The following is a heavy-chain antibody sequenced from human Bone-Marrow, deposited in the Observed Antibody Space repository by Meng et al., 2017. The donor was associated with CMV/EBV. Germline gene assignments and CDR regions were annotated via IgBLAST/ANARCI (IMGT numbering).Heavy chain of an antibody. V-gene: IGHV4-4*02. D-gene: IGHD3-3*01. Sequence: DGYIRGSNWWSWVRQSPGKGLQWIGEVYHTGISNYNPSIKSRVTMSVDKSKNQMSLMLTSVTAADTAVYYCGRIETLFGSFDVWGQGTTVTVSS. CDR1: DGYIRGSNW. CDR3: GRIETLFGSFDV. J-gene: IGHJ6*02. CDR2: VYHTGIS.